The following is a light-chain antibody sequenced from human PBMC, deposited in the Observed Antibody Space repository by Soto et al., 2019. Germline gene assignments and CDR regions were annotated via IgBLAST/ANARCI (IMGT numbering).Light chain of an antibody. CDR3: QQYGPGVT. Sequence: EIVLTQSPGTLSLSPGERATLSCRASQSVSSSYLAWYQQKPGQAPRLLIYGASSRATGIPDRFSGSGSGTDFTLTIRRLEPEDFAVYYWQQYGPGVTFGQGTRLEIK. CDR1: QSVSSSY. CDR2: GAS. J-gene: IGKJ5*01. V-gene: IGKV3-20*01.